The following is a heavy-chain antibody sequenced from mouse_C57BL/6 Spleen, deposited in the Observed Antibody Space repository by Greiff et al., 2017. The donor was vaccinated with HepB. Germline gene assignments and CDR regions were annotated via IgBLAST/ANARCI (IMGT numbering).Heavy chain of an antibody. CDR3: ARNYGSSPAWFAY. CDR1: GYAFSSYW. D-gene: IGHD1-1*01. V-gene: IGHV1-80*01. CDR2: IYPGDGDT. Sequence: VMLVESGAELVKPGASVKISCKASGYAFSSYWMNWVKQRPGKGLEWIGQIYPGDGDTNYNGKFKGKATLTADKSSSTAYMQLSSLTSEDSAVYFGARNYGSSPAWFAYWGQGTLVTVSA. J-gene: IGHJ3*01.